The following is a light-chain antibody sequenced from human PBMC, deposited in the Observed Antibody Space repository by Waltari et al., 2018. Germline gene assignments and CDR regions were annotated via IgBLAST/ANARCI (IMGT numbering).Light chain of an antibody. V-gene: IGKV1-NL1*01. CDR2: AAS. Sequence: CRASQGIYDSLAWYQQKPGKAPKLLLYAASRLETGVPSRFSGSGSGTDFTLTITGLQSEDFGTYFCQQYDETTPLTFGGGTKVEIK. J-gene: IGKJ4*01. CDR1: QGIYDS. CDR3: QQYDETTPLT.